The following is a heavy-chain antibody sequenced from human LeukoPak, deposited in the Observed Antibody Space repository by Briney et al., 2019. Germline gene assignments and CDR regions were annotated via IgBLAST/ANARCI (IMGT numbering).Heavy chain of an antibody. V-gene: IGHV4-34*01. CDR1: GGSFSGYY. CDR3: ARGLVSWNDIYFDY. D-gene: IGHD1-1*01. Sequence: PSETLSLTCAVYGGSFSGYYWSWIRQPPGKGLEWIGEINHSGSTNYNPSLKSRVTISVDTSKNQFSLKLSSVTAANTAVYYCARGLVSWNDIYFDYWGQGTLVTVSS. CDR2: INHSGST. J-gene: IGHJ4*02.